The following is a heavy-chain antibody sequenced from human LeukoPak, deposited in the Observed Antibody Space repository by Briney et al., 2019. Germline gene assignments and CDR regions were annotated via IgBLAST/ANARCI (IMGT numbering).Heavy chain of an antibody. V-gene: IGHV3-30*02. D-gene: IGHD6-19*01. CDR2: IRYDGSNK. J-gene: IGHJ4*02. CDR3: ARALAVAGPRGYFDY. CDR1: GFTFSSYG. Sequence: GGSLRLSCAASGFTFSSYGMHWVRQAPGKGLEWVAFIRYDGSNKYYADSVKGRFTISRDNSKNTLYLQMNSLRAEDTAVYYCARALAVAGPRGYFDYWGQGTLVTVSS.